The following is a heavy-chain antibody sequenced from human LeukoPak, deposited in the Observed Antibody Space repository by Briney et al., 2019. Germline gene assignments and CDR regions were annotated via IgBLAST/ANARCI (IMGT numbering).Heavy chain of an antibody. J-gene: IGHJ4*02. CDR1: GGSISSYY. D-gene: IGHD5-18*01. V-gene: IGHV4-59*12. Sequence: KPSETLSLTCTVSGGSISSYYWSWIRQPPGKGLEWIGYIYYSGSTNYNPSLKSRVTISVDTSKNQFSLRLSSVTAADTTVYYCARGLRRYSKAFPFDYWGQGTLVTVSS. CDR2: IYYSGST. CDR3: ARGLRRYSKAFPFDY.